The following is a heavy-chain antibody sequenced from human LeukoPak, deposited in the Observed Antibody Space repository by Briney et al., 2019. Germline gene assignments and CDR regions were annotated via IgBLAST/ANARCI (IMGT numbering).Heavy chain of an antibody. V-gene: IGHV5-51*01. CDR2: IYPGDSNT. CDR3: ARRVVNNRNWYFNL. CDR1: GYSFTSYW. J-gene: IGHJ2*01. Sequence: AGESLKISCKGSGYSFTSYWIGWVRQMPGKGLEWMGIIYPGDSNTRYSPSFQGQVTISVDKSINTAYVQWSSLKASDTAMYYCARRVVNNRNWYFNLWGRGTLVTVSS. D-gene: IGHD4-23*01.